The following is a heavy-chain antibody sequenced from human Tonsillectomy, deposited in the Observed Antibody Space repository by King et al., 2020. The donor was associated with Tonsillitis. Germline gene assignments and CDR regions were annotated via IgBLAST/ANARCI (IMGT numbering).Heavy chain of an antibody. CDR1: GYSFTSYW. V-gene: IGHV5-51*01. Sequence: QLVQSGAEVKKPGESLKISCKGSGYSFTSYWIGGVRQMPGKGLEWMGIIYPGDVDTRYGPSFQGQFTISADKSINTSYLQWTSLKASDTAMYYCARRLAAADFHYWGQGTLVTVSS. D-gene: IGHD6-13*01. CDR3: ARRLAAADFHY. J-gene: IGHJ4*02. CDR2: IYPGDVDT.